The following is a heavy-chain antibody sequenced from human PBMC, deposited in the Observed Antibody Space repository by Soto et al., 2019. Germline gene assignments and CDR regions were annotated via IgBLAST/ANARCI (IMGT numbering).Heavy chain of an antibody. V-gene: IGHV4-39*01. D-gene: IGHD3-9*01. CDR1: GGSISSSSYY. J-gene: IGHJ4*02. CDR3: ARLEGLATVSYYFDF. CDR2: IYYSGST. Sequence: PSETLSLTCTVSGGSISSSSYYWGWIRQPPGKGLEWIGSIYYSGSTYYNPSLKSRVTISLDKSKSQFSLKLNSVTAADSALYFCARLEGLATVSYYFDFWGQGALVTVSS.